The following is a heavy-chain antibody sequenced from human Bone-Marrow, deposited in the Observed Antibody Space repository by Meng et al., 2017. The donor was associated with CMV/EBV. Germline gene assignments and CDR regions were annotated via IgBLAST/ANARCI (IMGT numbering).Heavy chain of an antibody. D-gene: IGHD2-2*01. V-gene: IGHV3-21*01. Sequence: GGSLRLSCAASGFTFSSYSMNWVRQAPGKGLEWVSSISSSSSYIYYADSVKGRFTISRDNAKNSLYLQMNSLRAEDTAVYYCAREREAAPFSTSCSYWGQGTRVTVSS. CDR3: AREREAAPFSTSCSY. J-gene: IGHJ4*02. CDR1: GFTFSSYS. CDR2: ISSSSSYI.